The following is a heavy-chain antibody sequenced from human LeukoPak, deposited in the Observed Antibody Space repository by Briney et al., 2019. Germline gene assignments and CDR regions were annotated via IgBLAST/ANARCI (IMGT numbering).Heavy chain of an antibody. V-gene: IGHV1-2*02. CDR3: ARDLGHYYDSSGYYYDPFDY. CDR2: INPNSGGT. J-gene: IGHJ4*02. CDR1: GYTFTGYY. D-gene: IGHD3-22*01. Sequence: ASVKVSCKASGYTFTGYYMHWVRQAPGQGLEWMGWINPNSGGTNYAQKFQGRVTMSRDTSISTAYMELSRLRSDDTAVYYCARDLGHYYDSSGYYYDPFDYWGQGTLVTVSS.